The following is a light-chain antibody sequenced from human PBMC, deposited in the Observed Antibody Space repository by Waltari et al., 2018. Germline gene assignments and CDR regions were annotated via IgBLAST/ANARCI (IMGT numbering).Light chain of an antibody. J-gene: IGKJ4*01. Sequence: DIVMTQSPDSLAVSPGERATINCQFRQTVLYSSNNKNYLAWYQQKPGQPPKLLIYWASTRESGVPDRFSGSGSGTDFTLTNSSLQAEDVAVYYCQQYSTTPLTFGGGTKVEVK. CDR2: WAS. CDR1: QTVLYSSNNKNY. V-gene: IGKV4-1*01. CDR3: QQYSTTPLT.